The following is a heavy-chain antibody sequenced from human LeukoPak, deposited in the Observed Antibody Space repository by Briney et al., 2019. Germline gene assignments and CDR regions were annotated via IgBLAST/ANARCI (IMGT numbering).Heavy chain of an antibody. CDR2: IIPIFDTA. CDR1: GNTLSSYA. Sequence: TVKLSRKASGNTLSSYANSCVRQAPGQGLEWRGGIIPIFDTAHYAQKFQGRVKITADESTSTAYMELSSLRSEDTAVYYCARDQGYSGYDPTYRYYFDYWGQGTLDTVSS. CDR3: ARDQGYSGYDPTYRYYFDY. V-gene: IGHV1-69*13. D-gene: IGHD5-12*01. J-gene: IGHJ4*02.